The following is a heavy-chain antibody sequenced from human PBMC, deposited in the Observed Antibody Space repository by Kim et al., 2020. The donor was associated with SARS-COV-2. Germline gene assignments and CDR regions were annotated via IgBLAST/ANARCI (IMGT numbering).Heavy chain of an antibody. V-gene: IGHV4-59*13. CDR2: VYYSGGT. CDR3: ARATSSWEGWFDP. Sequence: SETLSLTCTVSGGSISIYHWNWIRQSPGKGLEWIGYVYYSGGTKYNPSHKSRVTITVDTSKNQFSLKLTSVSVADTAVYYCARATSSWEGWFDPWGQGTLVTVSS. J-gene: IGHJ5*02. D-gene: IGHD6-13*01. CDR1: GGSISIYH.